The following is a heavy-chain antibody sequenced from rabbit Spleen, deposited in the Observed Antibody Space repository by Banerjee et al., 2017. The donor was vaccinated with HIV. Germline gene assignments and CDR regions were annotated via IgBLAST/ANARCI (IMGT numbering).Heavy chain of an antibody. CDR2: IAGSSSGFT. Sequence: EQLLESGGGLVKPEGSLKLSCTASGFSFSNKAVMCWVRQAPGKGLEWIACIAGSSSGFTYSATWAKGRFTISKTSSTTVTLQMTSLTAADTATYFCARDTGSSFSTYGMDLWGPGTLVTVS. V-gene: IGHV1S45*01. CDR1: GFSFSNKAV. D-gene: IGHD8-1*01. CDR3: ARDTGSSFSTYGMDL. J-gene: IGHJ6*01.